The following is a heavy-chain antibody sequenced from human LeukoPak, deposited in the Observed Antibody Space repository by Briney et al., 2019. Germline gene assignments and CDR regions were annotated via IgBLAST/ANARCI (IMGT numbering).Heavy chain of an antibody. CDR2: ISAYNGNT. V-gene: IGHV1-18*01. CDR1: GYTFTSYG. Sequence: ASVKVSCKASGYTFTSYGISWVRQAPGQGLEWMGWISAYNGNTNYAQKLQGRVTMTTDTSTSTAYMELRSLRSDDTAVYYCARGGRRYFDWLFPTPLDYWGQGTLVTVSS. CDR3: ARGGRRYFDWLFPTPLDY. J-gene: IGHJ4*02. D-gene: IGHD3-9*01.